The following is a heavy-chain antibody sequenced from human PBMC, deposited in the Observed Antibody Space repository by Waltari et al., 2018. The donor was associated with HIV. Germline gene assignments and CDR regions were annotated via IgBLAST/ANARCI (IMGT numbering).Heavy chain of an antibody. CDR2: SSFHGRIT. CDR3: VRPMVGRIDVNYYYGLDV. Sequence: QVQLVESGGGVVQPGGSLRLSCAASTFMFRNYAMQWVRKAPGKGLKWVTVSSFHGRITHHADSVEGRFTVSRDNSQDTLFLQMDSLRPDDTAVYYCVRPMVGRIDVNYYYGLDVWGQGTTVTVSS. V-gene: IGHV3-30*19. D-gene: IGHD2-8*01. J-gene: IGHJ6*02. CDR1: TFMFRNYA.